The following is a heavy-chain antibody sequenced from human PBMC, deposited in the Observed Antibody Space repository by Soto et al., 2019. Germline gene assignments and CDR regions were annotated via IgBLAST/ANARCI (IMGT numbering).Heavy chain of an antibody. D-gene: IGHD5-12*01. CDR1: GFTFINYA. Sequence: EVQLLASGGGLVQPGGSLRLSCAASGFTFINYAMSWVRQAPGKGLEWVSSISGAGGSTYYADSVKGRFTISRDNSKNTLYLQVNSLRADDTAVYYCSKGSGYDYTYYYHCYMDVWGKGTTVTVSS. V-gene: IGHV3-23*01. CDR2: ISGAGGST. CDR3: SKGSGYDYTYYYHCYMDV. J-gene: IGHJ6*03.